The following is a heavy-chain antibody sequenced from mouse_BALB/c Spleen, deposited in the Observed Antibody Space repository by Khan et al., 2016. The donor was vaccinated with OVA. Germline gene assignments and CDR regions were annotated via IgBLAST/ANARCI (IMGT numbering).Heavy chain of an antibody. Sequence: LKESGPELVKPGALVKISCKASGYTFTSYDINWVKQRPGQGLEWIGWIYPGDGSTKYNEKFKDKATLTADTSSSTAYMQLSRMPSEISGLYVGAREGLRGVAMDYWGQGTSVAVSS. V-gene: IGHV1S33*01. D-gene: IGHD2-4*01. CDR1: GYTFTSYD. CDR2: IYPGDGST. J-gene: IGHJ4*01. CDR3: AREGLRGVAMDY.